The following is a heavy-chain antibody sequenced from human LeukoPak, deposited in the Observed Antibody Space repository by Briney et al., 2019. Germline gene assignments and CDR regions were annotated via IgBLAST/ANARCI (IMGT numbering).Heavy chain of an antibody. CDR2: IYSGGST. D-gene: IGHD3-22*01. Sequence: GGSLRLSCAASRFTVSSNYMSWVRQAPGKGLEWVSLIYSGGSTYYADSVKGRFTISRDNSKNTLYLQMNSLRAEDTAVYYCAGPSSGYYYAPLHYWGQGTLVTVSS. CDR1: RFTVSSNY. V-gene: IGHV3-66*04. CDR3: AGPSSGYYYAPLHY. J-gene: IGHJ4*02.